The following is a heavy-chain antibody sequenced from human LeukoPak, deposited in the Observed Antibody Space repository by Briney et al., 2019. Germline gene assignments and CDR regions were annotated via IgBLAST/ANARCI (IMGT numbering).Heavy chain of an antibody. V-gene: IGHV3-66*01. CDR3: ARGPYGSSGTPDAFDI. CDR1: GFTVSSDY. Sequence: GGSLRLSCAASGFTVSSDYMSWVRQAPGKGLEWVSVIYSGGTTHYADSVKGRFTISRDNSKNTLYLQMNSLRAEDTAVYYCARGPYGSSGTPDAFDIWGQGTMVTVSS. J-gene: IGHJ3*02. D-gene: IGHD3-10*01. CDR2: IYSGGTT.